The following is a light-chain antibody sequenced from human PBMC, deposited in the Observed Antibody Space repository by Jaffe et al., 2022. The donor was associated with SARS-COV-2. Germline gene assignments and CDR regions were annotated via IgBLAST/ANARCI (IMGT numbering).Light chain of an antibody. CDR1: QSVSIS. CDR3: QQYINWPPKYT. J-gene: IGKJ2*01. Sequence: EIVMTQSPATLSVSPGERVTLSCRASQSVSISVAWYQQKPGQAPRFLMYDASIRATGVPARFSGSGSGTDFTLTISSLQSEDFAVYYCQQYINWPPKYTFGQGTKLEIK. V-gene: IGKV3-15*01. CDR2: DAS.